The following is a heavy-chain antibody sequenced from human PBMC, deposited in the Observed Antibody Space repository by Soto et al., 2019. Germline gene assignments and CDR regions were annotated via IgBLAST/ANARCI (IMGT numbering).Heavy chain of an antibody. V-gene: IGHV3-23*01. Sequence: EVQLLESGGGLVPPWGYLRLACAASGFTFRNYAMTWVRQAPGKGLESISIISRSGGHTYHADSVRGPFSVSGNSAKNRLYRQMNGLRGANTALYYGARVVEGSATHGWLDPWGQGTLVTVSS. D-gene: IGHD1-26*01. J-gene: IGHJ5*02. CDR1: GFTFRNYA. CDR2: ISRSGGHT. CDR3: ARVVEGSATHGWLDP.